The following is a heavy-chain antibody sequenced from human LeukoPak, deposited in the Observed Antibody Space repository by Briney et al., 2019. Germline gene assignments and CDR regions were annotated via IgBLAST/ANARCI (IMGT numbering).Heavy chain of an antibody. CDR2: ISGSGGST. Sequence: PGGSLRLSCAASGFTFSSYAMSWVRQDPGKGLEWVSAISGSGGSTYYADSVKGRFTISRDNSKNTLYLQMNSLRAEDTAVYYCAKESPAVAGTSNWFDPWGQGTLVTVSS. D-gene: IGHD6-19*01. V-gene: IGHV3-23*01. J-gene: IGHJ5*02. CDR3: AKESPAVAGTSNWFDP. CDR1: GFTFSSYA.